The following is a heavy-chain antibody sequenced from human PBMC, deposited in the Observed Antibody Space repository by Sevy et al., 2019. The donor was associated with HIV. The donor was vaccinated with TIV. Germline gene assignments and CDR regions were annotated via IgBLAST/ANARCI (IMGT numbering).Heavy chain of an antibody. J-gene: IGHJ5*02. CDR2: ISGSGGST. CDR3: AKQIAAADNNWFDP. CDR1: GFTFSSYA. Sequence: GGSLRLSCAASGFTFSSYAMSWVRQAPGKGLEWVSAISGSGGSTYYADSVKGRFTISRDNSKNTLYLQMNSLRAGDTAVYYCAKQIAAADNNWFDPWGQGTLVTVSS. D-gene: IGHD6-13*01. V-gene: IGHV3-23*01.